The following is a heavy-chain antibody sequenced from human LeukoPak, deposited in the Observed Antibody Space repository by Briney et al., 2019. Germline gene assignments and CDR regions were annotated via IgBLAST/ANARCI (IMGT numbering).Heavy chain of an antibody. V-gene: IGHV3-23*01. Sequence: EGSLRLSCAASGFTFRIYAMSWVRQAPGKGLEWVSGISGSDASTFYADSVMGRFTISRDNSMNTLYLQMNNVRAEDAAIYFCARRGSEWNSYFYPMDVWGQGTTVTVSS. CDR3: ARRGSEWNSYFYPMDV. CDR2: ISGSDAST. CDR1: GFTFRIYA. D-gene: IGHD3-3*01. J-gene: IGHJ6*02.